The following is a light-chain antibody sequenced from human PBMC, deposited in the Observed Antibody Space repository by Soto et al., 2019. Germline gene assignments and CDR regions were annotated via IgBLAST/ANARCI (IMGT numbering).Light chain of an antibody. Sequence: QSVLTQPASVSGSPGQSITISCTGTSSDVGGYNSVSWYQQHPGKAPKLVIYDVGNRPSGVSDRFSGSKSGNTASLTISGLQAEDEAEYYCSSYTSISTYVFGAGTKVTVL. CDR3: SSYTSISTYV. CDR2: DVG. CDR1: SSDVGGYNS. J-gene: IGLJ1*01. V-gene: IGLV2-14*01.